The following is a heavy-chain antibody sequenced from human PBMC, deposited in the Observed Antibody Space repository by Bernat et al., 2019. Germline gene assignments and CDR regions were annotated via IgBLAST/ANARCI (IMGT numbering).Heavy chain of an antibody. Sequence: QVQLVESGGGVVQPGRSLRLSCAASGFTFSSYGMHWVRQAPGKGLEWVAVIWYDGSNKYYADYVKGRFTISRDNSKNTLYLQMNSLRAEDTAVYYCARGFSGSGRALDYWGQGTLVTVSS. D-gene: IGHD5-12*01. V-gene: IGHV3-33*01. CDR2: IWYDGSNK. CDR1: GFTFSSYG. CDR3: ARGFSGSGRALDY. J-gene: IGHJ4*02.